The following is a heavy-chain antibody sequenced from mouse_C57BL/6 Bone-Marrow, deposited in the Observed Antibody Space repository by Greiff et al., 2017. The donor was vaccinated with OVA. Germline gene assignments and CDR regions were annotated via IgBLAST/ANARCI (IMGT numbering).Heavy chain of an antibody. CDR2: IDPSDSYT. J-gene: IGHJ2*01. CDR3: VPTGTLDY. D-gene: IGHD4-1*02. V-gene: IGHV1-59*01. CDR1: GYTFTSYW. Sequence: QVHVKQPGAELVRPGTSVKLSCKASGYTFTSYWMHWVKQRPGQGLEWIGVIDPSDSYTNYNQKFKGKATLTVDTSSSTAYMQLSSLTSEDSAVYYCVPTGTLDYWGQGTTLTVSS.